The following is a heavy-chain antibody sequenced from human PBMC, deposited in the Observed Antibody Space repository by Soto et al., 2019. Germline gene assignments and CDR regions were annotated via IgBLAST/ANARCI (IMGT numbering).Heavy chain of an antibody. CDR2: ISSSSSYI. CDR3: ARDRVAAVFDI. D-gene: IGHD6-13*01. V-gene: IGHV3-21*01. J-gene: IGHJ3*02. CDR1: GFTFSSYS. Sequence: GGSLRLSCAASGFTFSSYSMNWVRQAPGEGLEWVSSISSSSSYIYYADSVKGRFTISRDNAKNSLYLQMNSLRAEDTAVYYCARDRVAAVFDIWGQGTMVTVSS.